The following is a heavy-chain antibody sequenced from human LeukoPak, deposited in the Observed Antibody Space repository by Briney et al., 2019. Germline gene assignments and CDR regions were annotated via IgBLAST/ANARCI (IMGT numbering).Heavy chain of an antibody. Sequence: ASVKVSCKASGYTLTGYFIHWVRQAPGQGLEWMGWINPNSGGTNYAQKFQGRVTLTRDTSISTTYMELTSLRSDDTAVYYCARRWGGSYQLDYWGQGTLVTVSS. D-gene: IGHD1-26*01. CDR2: INPNSGGT. CDR3: ARRWGGSYQLDY. V-gene: IGHV1-2*02. J-gene: IGHJ4*02. CDR1: GYTLTGYF.